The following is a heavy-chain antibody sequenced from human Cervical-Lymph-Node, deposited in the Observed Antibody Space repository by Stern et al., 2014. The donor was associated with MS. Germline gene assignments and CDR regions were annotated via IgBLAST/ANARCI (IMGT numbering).Heavy chain of an antibody. CDR2: ISHDGSNK. CDR3: ARDEGGSSSWWGDYYYHMDV. J-gene: IGHJ6*02. CDR1: GFIFNSYV. D-gene: IGHD2-2*01. Sequence: QDQLVQSGGGVVQPGRSLTVSCAASGFIFNSYVMHWVRQAPGRGLEWVAVISHDGSNKYYADSVKGRLTISRENYKNMLYLQMNSLRAEDTAVYYCARDEGGSSSWWGDYYYHMDVWGQGTTVTVSS. V-gene: IGHV3-30*04.